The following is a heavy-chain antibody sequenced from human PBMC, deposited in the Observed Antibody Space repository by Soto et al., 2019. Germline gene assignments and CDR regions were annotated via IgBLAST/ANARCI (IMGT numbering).Heavy chain of an antibody. CDR2: INPNSGGA. CDR3: ARDSYDGSDCYGWES. V-gene: IGHV1-2*04. J-gene: IGHJ3*01. CDR1: GYTFTGYY. D-gene: IGHD2-21*02. Sequence: ASLKVSCNASGYTFTGYYIHWVLQAPGQGFEWMGWINPNSGGANIAQKFQGWVTMTRDTSTTTTYMELSRLRSNDTAVYYCARDSYDGSDCYGWESWGQGTLGSVSS.